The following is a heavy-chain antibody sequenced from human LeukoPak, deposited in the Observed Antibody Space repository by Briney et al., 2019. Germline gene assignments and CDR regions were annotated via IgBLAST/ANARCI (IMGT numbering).Heavy chain of an antibody. CDR2: INPNSGGT. J-gene: IGHJ6*03. CDR1: GYTFTGYY. CDR3: ARGSIAAAGMSPPYYYYYYMDV. Sequence: GASVKVSCKASGYTFTGYYMHWVRQAPGQGLEWMGWINPNSGGTNYAQKFQGRVTMTRDTSISTAYMELSRLRSDDTAVYYCARGSIAAAGMSPPYYYYYYMDVWGKGTTVTVSS. D-gene: IGHD6-13*01. V-gene: IGHV1-2*02.